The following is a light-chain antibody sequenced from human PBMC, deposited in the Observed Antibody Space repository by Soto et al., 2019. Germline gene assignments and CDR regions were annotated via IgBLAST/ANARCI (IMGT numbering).Light chain of an antibody. CDR2: DAS. CDR1: QSINIW. V-gene: IGKV1-5*01. Sequence: DIQMTQSPSTLSASVGDRVTITCRASQSINIWLAWYQQKAGKAPKLLIYDASTLESGVPSRFSGSGSRTEFTLTISSLQPDDFATYYCQEYNSWRGEWTFGQGTKVE. J-gene: IGKJ1*01. CDR3: QEYNSWRGEWT.